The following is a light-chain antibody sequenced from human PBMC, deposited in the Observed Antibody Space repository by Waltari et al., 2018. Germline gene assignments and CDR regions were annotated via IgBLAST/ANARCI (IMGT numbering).Light chain of an antibody. Sequence: SVLTQPPSASGTPGQTVTIPCSGSSSNIGGTFVYAYPQPPGMAPHLLIYKNNQRPSGVPDRFSGSKSGTSASLAISGLRSDDEAEYYCAAWDDNLTGPLFGGGTKVTVL. J-gene: IGLJ3*02. CDR2: KNN. CDR1: SSNIGGTF. V-gene: IGLV1-47*01. CDR3: AAWDDNLTGPL.